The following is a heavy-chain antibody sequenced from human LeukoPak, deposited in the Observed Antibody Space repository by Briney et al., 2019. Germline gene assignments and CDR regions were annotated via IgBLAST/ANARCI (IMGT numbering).Heavy chain of an antibody. CDR3: ARQYAGDTWFDR. CDR1: GGSISSSSYY. V-gene: IGHV4-39*01. J-gene: IGHJ5*02. D-gene: IGHD7-27*01. Sequence: PSETLSLTCTVSGGSISSSSYYWGWIRQPPGEGLEWIGSIYHSGSTYYNPSLKSRVTISVDTSKNQFSLRLSSVTAADTAVYYCARQYAGDTWFDRWGQGTLVTASS. CDR2: IYHSGST.